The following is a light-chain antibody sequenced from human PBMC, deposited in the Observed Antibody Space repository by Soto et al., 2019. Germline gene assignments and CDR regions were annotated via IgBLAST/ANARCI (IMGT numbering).Light chain of an antibody. Sequence: QSALTQPASVSGSPGQSITISCTGSYSNVGRHNLVSWYQQHPGKVPKLIIHEVTKRPSGFSNRFSGSKSGNTASLTISGLQAEDEADYYCCSYEYNGAVLFGGGTKLTVL. J-gene: IGLJ2*01. CDR1: YSNVGRHNL. CDR2: EVT. CDR3: CSYEYNGAVL. V-gene: IGLV2-23*02.